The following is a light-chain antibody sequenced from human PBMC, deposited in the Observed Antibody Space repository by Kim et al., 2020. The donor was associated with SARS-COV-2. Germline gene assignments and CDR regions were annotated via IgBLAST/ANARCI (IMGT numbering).Light chain of an antibody. CDR1: SSDIGAYNY. CDR3: SSYSTSGAWV. Sequence: GQSNTISCIGFSSDIGAYNYVSWFQQNPGKAPKLRIYDITKWPSGISNRFSGSKSGNTAALTISGLQAEDEADYYCSSYSTSGAWVFGGGTQLTVL. CDR2: DIT. V-gene: IGLV2-14*03. J-gene: IGLJ3*02.